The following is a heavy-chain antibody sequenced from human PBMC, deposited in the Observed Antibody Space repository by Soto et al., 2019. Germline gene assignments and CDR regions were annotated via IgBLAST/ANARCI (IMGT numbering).Heavy chain of an antibody. CDR3: AKRTVGWYFDL. V-gene: IGHV3-23*01. CDR2: ISGSGGST. Sequence: EVQLLESGGGLVQPGGSLRLSCAASGFTFSSYAMNWVRQAPGKWLEWVSVISGSGGSTYYADAVKGRLTISRDNSKNTLYLQMNRLRAENTAVYYCAKRTVGWYFDLWGRGTLVTVSS. J-gene: IGHJ2*01. CDR1: GFTFSSYA. D-gene: IGHD4-17*01.